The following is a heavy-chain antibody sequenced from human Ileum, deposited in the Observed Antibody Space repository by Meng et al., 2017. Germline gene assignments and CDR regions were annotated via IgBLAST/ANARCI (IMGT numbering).Heavy chain of an antibody. Sequence: QVQLQESGPGLVKPSQTLSHTGTVSGGSISSGDYYWSWIRQSPGKGLEWIGEIYHSGTTTDYNPSFKSRVTISVDQSKNQFSLRLSSVTAADTAVYYCATRYHDSSPFDPWGQGTLVTVSS. V-gene: IGHV4-30-4*01. CDR1: GGSISSGDYY. CDR3: ATRYHDSSPFDP. CDR2: IYHSGTTT. D-gene: IGHD3-22*01. J-gene: IGHJ5*02.